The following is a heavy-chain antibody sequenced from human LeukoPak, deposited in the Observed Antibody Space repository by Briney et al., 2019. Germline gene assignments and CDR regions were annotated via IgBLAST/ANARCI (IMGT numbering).Heavy chain of an antibody. CDR3: AKGQNYYDGSGYYSTDY. J-gene: IGHJ4*02. V-gene: IGHV3-30-3*01. CDR1: GFTFSSYA. CDR2: MSYDGSNK. D-gene: IGHD3-22*01. Sequence: GGSLRLSCATSGFTFSSYALHWVRQAPGKGLEWVAVMSYDGSNKFYADSVKGRFTISRDNSKNTLYLQMNSLRAEDTAVYYCAKGQNYYDGSGYYSTDYWGQGTPVTVSS.